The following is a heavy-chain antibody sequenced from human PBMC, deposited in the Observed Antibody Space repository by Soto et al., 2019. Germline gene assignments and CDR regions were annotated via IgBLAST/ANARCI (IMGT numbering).Heavy chain of an antibody. CDR2: VFYTGSP. J-gene: IGHJ4*02. Sequence: SETLSLTCTVSGASINSNVHYWGWVRQSPGKGLVWIASVFYTGSPYHNPSLESRVSISVDTSDNQFSLKVTSVTAADTGIYYCARHPFGGYAFDSWGQGTLVTVSS. CDR3: ARHPFGGYAFDS. CDR1: GASINSNVHY. D-gene: IGHD3-16*01. V-gene: IGHV4-39*01.